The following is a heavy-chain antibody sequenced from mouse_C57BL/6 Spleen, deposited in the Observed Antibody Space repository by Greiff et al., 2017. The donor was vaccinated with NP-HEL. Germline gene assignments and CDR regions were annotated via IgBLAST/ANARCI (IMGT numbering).Heavy chain of an antibody. CDR3: ARRGDYEAWFAY. CDR2: IDPSDSYT. CDR1: GYTFTSYW. V-gene: IGHV1-69*01. D-gene: IGHD2-4*01. Sequence: QVQLQQPGAELVMPGASVKLSCKASGYTFTSYWMHWVKQRPGQGLEWIGEIDPSDSYTNYNQKFKGKSTLTVDKSSSTAYMQLSSLTSEDSAVDYCARRGDYEAWFAYWGQGTLVTVSA. J-gene: IGHJ3*01.